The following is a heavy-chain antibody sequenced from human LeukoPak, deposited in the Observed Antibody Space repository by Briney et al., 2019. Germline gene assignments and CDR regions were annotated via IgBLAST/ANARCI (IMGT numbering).Heavy chain of an antibody. Sequence: SGGSLRVSCVASGFTVSSNCMSWVRQAPGKGLEWVSVIYSGGSTYYADSVKGRFTISRDNSKNTLYLQMNSLRAEDTAVYYCASGSGSYRTPYYYMDVWGTGTTVTVSS. CDR2: IYSGGST. J-gene: IGHJ6*03. D-gene: IGHD3-10*01. CDR1: GFTVSSNC. CDR3: ASGSGSYRTPYYYMDV. V-gene: IGHV3-53*01.